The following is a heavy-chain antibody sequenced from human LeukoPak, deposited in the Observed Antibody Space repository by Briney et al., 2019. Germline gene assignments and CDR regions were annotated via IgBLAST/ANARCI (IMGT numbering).Heavy chain of an antibody. CDR3: AREGYYYDSSGSHRRAFDI. CDR2: IYYSGST. D-gene: IGHD3-22*01. Sequence: SETLSLTCTVSGGSISSGDYYWSWIRQPPGKGLEWIGYIYYSGSTYYNPSLKSRVTISVDTSKNQFSLKLSSVTAADTAVYYCAREGYYYDSSGSHRRAFDIWGQGTMVTVSS. J-gene: IGHJ3*02. CDR1: GGSISSGDYY. V-gene: IGHV4-30-4*01.